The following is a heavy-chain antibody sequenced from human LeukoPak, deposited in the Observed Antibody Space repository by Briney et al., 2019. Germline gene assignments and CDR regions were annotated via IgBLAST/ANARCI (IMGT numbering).Heavy chain of an antibody. CDR1: GGSISSYY. D-gene: IGHD1-26*01. J-gene: IGHJ3*02. V-gene: IGHV4-4*07. Sequence: SETLSLTCTVSGGSISSYYWTWIRQPAGKGLEWSGRIYTSGSTNYNPSLKSRVTISVDTSKNQFSLKLSSVTAADTAVYYCARSIVGATFPPGAFDIWGQGTMVTVSS. CDR3: ARSIVGATFPPGAFDI. CDR2: IYTSGST.